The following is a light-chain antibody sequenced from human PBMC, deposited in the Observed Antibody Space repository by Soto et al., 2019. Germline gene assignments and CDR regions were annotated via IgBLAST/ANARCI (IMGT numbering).Light chain of an antibody. CDR2: FGS. J-gene: IGKJ5*01. CDR1: QSLLHITGETF. CDR3: MQALQSLT. V-gene: IGKV2-28*01. Sequence: DVVMTQTPLSLSVVPGQPASISCKSSQSLLHITGETFLFWYVQKPGQSPQLLIYFGSNRAPGVPDRFSGSGSGTDFTLKINRVEAEDVGTYYCMQALQSLTFGQGTRLEIK.